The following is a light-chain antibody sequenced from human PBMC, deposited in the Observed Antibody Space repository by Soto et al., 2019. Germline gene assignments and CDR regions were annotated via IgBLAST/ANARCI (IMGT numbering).Light chain of an antibody. V-gene: IGLV2-23*01. CDR1: SGFVGSFSL. J-gene: IGLJ1*01. CDR2: EGS. Sequence: QSALAQPASVSGSPGQSITISCTGTSGFVGSFSLVSWYQQHPGKAPKVMIYEGSKRPSGVPNRFSGSKSGNTASLTISGLQAEDEADYYCCSYAGSSTPYVFGTGTKLTVL. CDR3: CSYAGSSTPYV.